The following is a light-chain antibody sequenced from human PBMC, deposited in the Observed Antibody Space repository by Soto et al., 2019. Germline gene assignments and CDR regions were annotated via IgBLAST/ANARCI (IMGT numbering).Light chain of an antibody. V-gene: IGLV2-14*01. CDR1: SSDVGGYNY. CDR2: DVN. Sequence: QSVLTQPASVSGSPGQSITISCTGTSSDVGGYNYVSWYQHHPGKAPKLIIYDVNYRPSGVSNRFSGSKSRNTASLTISGLQAEDEADYYCTSYTSSSTVVFGGGTKLTVL. CDR3: TSYTSSSTVV. J-gene: IGLJ2*01.